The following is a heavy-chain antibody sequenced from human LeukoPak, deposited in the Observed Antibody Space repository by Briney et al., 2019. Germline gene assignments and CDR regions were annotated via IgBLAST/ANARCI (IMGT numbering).Heavy chain of an antibody. D-gene: IGHD6-13*01. CDR2: INPNSGGT. Sequence: ASVKVSCKASGYTCTGSYMHWVRQAPGQGLEWMGRINPNSGGTNYAQKFQGRVTMTRDTSISTAYMELSRLRSDDTAVYYCARAAYSSSLSWFDPCGQGTLVTVSS. CDR1: GYTCTGSY. J-gene: IGHJ5*02. CDR3: ARAAYSSSLSWFDP. V-gene: IGHV1-2*02.